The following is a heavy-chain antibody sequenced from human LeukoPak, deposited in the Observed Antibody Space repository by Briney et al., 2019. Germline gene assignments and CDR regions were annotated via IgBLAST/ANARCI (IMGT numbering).Heavy chain of an antibody. D-gene: IGHD1-7*01. CDR1: GFTFSTYS. V-gene: IGHV3-21*04. CDR3: AKDLRELDY. J-gene: IGHJ4*02. Sequence: GGSLRLSCAASGFTFSTYSMNWVRQTPGKGLEWVSSISSSSSYIYYADSVKGRFTISRDNSKNTLYLQMNSLRAEDTAVYYCAKDLRELDYWGQGTLVTVSS. CDR2: ISSSSSYI.